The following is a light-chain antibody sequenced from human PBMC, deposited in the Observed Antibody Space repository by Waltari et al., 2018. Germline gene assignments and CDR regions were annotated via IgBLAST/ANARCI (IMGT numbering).Light chain of an antibody. J-gene: IGLJ2*01. CDR1: SSSIGGYNY. CDR2: EFT. Sequence: QSVLTQPPSASGFLGQSVAISCTGTSSSIGGYNYVSWYQQHPGKAPKLLIYEFTKRPSGVPDRFSGSKSGNTASLTVSGLQAEDEADYYCTSYAVTKVVFGGGTKLTVL. CDR3: TSYAVTKVV. V-gene: IGLV2-8*01.